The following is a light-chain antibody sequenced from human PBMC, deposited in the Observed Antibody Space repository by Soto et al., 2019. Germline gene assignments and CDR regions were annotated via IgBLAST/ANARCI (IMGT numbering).Light chain of an antibody. V-gene: IGKV3-11*01. Sequence: EIVLAQSPATLSLSPGERATLSCRASESVSSYLAWYQQKPGQAPRLLIHDASNRATGIPARFSGSGSGTDFTLTISSLEPEDFAVYYCQQRSNWPLTFCGGTKVEIK. CDR1: ESVSSY. J-gene: IGKJ4*01. CDR3: QQRSNWPLT. CDR2: DAS.